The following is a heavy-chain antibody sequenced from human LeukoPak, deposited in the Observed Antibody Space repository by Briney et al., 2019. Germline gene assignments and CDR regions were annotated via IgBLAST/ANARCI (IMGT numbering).Heavy chain of an antibody. J-gene: IGHJ6*03. CDR2: IKQDGSEK. D-gene: IGHD6-19*01. CDR3: ARGKSGLDYYYYYMDV. CDR1: GFTFSSYW. V-gene: IGHV3-7*01. Sequence: GGSLRLSCAASGFTFSSYWMSWVRQAPGKGLEWVANIKQDGSEKYYVDSVKGRFTISRDNAKNSLYLQMNSLRAEDTAVYYCARGKSGLDYYYYYMDVWGKGTAVTISS.